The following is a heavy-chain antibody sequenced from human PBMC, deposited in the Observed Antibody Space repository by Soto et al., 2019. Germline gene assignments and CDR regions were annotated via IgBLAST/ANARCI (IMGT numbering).Heavy chain of an antibody. CDR2: TYYRSKWYN. D-gene: IGHD3-16*01. CDR3: ESDQEGESSGYFDD. V-gene: IGHV6-1*01. Sequence: SQTLSLTCAISGGSVSSNSAAWNWIRQSPSRGLEWLGRTYYRSKWYNDYAVSVKSRITINPDTSSNQFSLQMNSVTPEDTAVYSCESDQEGESSGYFDDWGQGTLVTVSS. J-gene: IGHJ4*02. CDR1: GGSVSSNSAA.